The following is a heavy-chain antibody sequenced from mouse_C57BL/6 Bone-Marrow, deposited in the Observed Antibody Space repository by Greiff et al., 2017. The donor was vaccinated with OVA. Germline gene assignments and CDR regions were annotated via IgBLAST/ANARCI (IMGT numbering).Heavy chain of an antibody. J-gene: IGHJ2*01. Sequence: VQLQQPGAELVMPGASVKLSCKASGYTFTSYWMHWVKQRPGQGLEWIGEIDPSDSYTNYNQKFKGKSTLTVDKSSSTAYMQLSSLTSEDSAVYYCARRSITTVVAGDYWGQGTTLTVSS. CDR1: GYTFTSYW. CDR3: ARRSITTVVAGDY. V-gene: IGHV1-69*01. D-gene: IGHD1-1*01. CDR2: IDPSDSYT.